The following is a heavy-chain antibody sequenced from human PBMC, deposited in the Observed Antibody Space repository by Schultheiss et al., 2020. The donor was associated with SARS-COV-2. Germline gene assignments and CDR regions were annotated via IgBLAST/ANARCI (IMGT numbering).Heavy chain of an antibody. J-gene: IGHJ4*02. CDR2: INQVGTET. Sequence: GGSLRLSCAASGFTFSSFGMSWFRQAPGKGLEWVANINQVGTETHYLDSVKGRFNISRDNSKNTLYLQMNSLRAEDTAVYYCARALQVFGVVTTFDYWGQGTLVTVSS. CDR1: GFTFSSFG. D-gene: IGHD3-3*01. V-gene: IGHV3-7*01. CDR3: ARALQVFGVVTTFDY.